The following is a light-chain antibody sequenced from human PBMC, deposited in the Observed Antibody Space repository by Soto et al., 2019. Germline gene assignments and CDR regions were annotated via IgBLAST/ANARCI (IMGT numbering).Light chain of an antibody. J-gene: IGKJ1*01. CDR3: QQYGNSPPT. Sequence: EIVLTQSPGTLSLSPGERATLSCRASQSVSNNYLAWYQQKPGQAPRLLIYGASNRATGIPDRFSGSGSGTDFTLTISRLEPEDFAVYHCQQYGNSPPTFGQGTKLEIK. CDR1: QSVSNNY. V-gene: IGKV3-20*01. CDR2: GAS.